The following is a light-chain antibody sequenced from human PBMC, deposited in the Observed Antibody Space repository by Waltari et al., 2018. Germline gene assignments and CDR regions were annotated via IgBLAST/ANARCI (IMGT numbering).Light chain of an antibody. CDR1: ESINSW. CDR2: KAS. J-gene: IGKJ1*01. Sequence: DIQMTQSASTLSASVGDRVTITCRASESINSWLAWDQQKPGKAPKLPIFKASTLERGVPSRFSGSGSGTEFTLTISSLQPDDFATYYCQQYYRPPWTFGQGTKVDIK. CDR3: QQYYRPPWT. V-gene: IGKV1-5*03.